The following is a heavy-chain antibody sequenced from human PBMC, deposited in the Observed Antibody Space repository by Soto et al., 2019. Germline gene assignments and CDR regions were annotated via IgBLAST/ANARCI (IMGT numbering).Heavy chain of an antibody. CDR3: ARDPVVVVAAKVFDP. CDR2: INAGNGNT. CDR1: GYTFTSYA. V-gene: IGHV1-3*01. Sequence: EASVKVSCKASGYTFTSYAMHWVRQAPGQRLEWMGWINAGNGNTKYSQKFQGRVTITRDTSASTAYMELSSLRSEDTAVYYCARDPVVVVAAKVFDPWGQGTLVTVSS. J-gene: IGHJ5*02. D-gene: IGHD2-15*01.